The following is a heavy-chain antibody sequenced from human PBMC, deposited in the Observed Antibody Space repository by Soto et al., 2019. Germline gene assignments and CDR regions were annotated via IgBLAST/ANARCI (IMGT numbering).Heavy chain of an antibody. CDR2: MNPNSGNT. CDR3: ARGLQSGSWYGSTNHYGMDV. D-gene: IGHD6-13*01. V-gene: IGHV1-8*01. CDR1: GYTFTSYD. J-gene: IGHJ6*02. Sequence: QVQLVQSGAEVKKPGASVKVSCKASGYTFTSYDINWVRQATGQGHELVGWMNPNSGNTGYAQKFQGRVTMTRNTSISTADMELSSLRSEDTAVYYCARGLQSGSWYGSTNHYGMDVGGQGTTVTVSS.